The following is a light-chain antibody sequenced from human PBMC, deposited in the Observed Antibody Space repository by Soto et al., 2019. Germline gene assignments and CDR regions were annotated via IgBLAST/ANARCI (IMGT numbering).Light chain of an antibody. CDR2: DAF. CDR1: QDIAKY. V-gene: IGKV1-33*01. J-gene: IGKJ4*01. Sequence: IQMTQSPSSLSASVGDRVTITCQASQDIAKYLNWYQQKPGNAPKLLIYDAFELHAGVPSRFSGSGSGTDFTFTISSVKPEDFATYYCQQYDDLLSFGGGTKVEIK. CDR3: QQYDDLLS.